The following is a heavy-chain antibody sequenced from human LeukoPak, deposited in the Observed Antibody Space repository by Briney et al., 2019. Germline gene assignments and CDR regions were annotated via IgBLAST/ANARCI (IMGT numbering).Heavy chain of an antibody. CDR2: IIPIFGTA. J-gene: IGHJ4*02. Sequence: GASVKVSCKASGGTFSSYAISWVRQAPGQGIEWMGGIIPIFGTANYAQKFQGRVTITADKSTSTAYMELSSLRSEDTAVYYCARDGGGGYCSGGSCYSAYWGQGTLVTVSS. V-gene: IGHV1-69*06. D-gene: IGHD2-15*01. CDR1: GGTFSSYA. CDR3: ARDGGGGYCSGGSCYSAY.